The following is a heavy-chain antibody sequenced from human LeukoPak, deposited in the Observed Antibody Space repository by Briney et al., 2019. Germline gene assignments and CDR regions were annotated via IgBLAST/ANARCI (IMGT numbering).Heavy chain of an antibody. Sequence: ASAKVSCKASGYTFTGYYMHWVRQAPGQGLEWMGWINPNSGGTNYAQKFQGRVTMTRDTSISTAYMELSRLRSDDTAVYYCVRVGPVTTVFWYFDLWGRGTLVTVSS. CDR1: GYTFTGYY. J-gene: IGHJ2*01. CDR3: VRVGPVTTVFWYFDL. CDR2: INPNSGGT. D-gene: IGHD4-17*01. V-gene: IGHV1-2*02.